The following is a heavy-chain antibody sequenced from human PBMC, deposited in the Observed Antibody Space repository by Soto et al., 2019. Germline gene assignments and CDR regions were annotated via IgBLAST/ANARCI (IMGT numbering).Heavy chain of an antibody. V-gene: IGHV4-38-2*01. CDR2: IYHSGST. CDR3: VLNPTDQRRHGMDV. J-gene: IGHJ6*02. CDR1: GYSISSGYY. D-gene: IGHD4-4*01. Sequence: SETLSLTCAVSGYSISSGYYWGWIRQPPGKGLEWIGSIYHSGSTYYNPSLKSRVTISVDTSKNQFSLKLSSVTAADTAVYYCVLNPTDQRRHGMDVWRQGTTVTVSS.